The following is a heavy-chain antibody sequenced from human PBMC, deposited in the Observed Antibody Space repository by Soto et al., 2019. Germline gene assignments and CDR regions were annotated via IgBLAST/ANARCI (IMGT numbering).Heavy chain of an antibody. CDR2: IGYDGSYK. J-gene: IGHJ4*02. CDR3: TKAVNPDSYYFDY. D-gene: IGHD5-18*01. CDR1: GFVFSNFG. Sequence: QLHLVESGGGVVQPGRSLRLSCAASGFVFSNFGMHWVRQAPGMGLGWVAVIGYDGSYKYYGDSVKGRFTISRDDSKNPFSLKLSSMGAEHRAVYYCTKAVNPDSYYFDYWGQGTLVTVSS. V-gene: IGHV3-33*06.